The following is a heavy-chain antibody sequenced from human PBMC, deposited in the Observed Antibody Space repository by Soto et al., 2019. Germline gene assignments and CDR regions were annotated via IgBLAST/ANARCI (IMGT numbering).Heavy chain of an antibody. J-gene: IGHJ5*02. CDR2: IKPHSGNT. CDR3: SRDSSPADENLVDAYDSFDP. D-gene: IGHD3-16*01. Sequence: QVQLVQSGAEVKKPGASVKVSCKASGYTFTGYYMHWVRQAPGQRLGYMGRIKPHSGNTNNVQKFQGRVTMARDTSIRTAYMELSSLRSDDTAVYYCSRDSSPADENLVDAYDSFDPWGHGTLVTVSS. V-gene: IGHV1-2*02. CDR1: GYTFTGYY.